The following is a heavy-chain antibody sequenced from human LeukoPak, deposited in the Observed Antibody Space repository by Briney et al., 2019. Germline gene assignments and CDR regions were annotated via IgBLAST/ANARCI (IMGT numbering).Heavy chain of an antibody. CDR2: IHYSDNT. V-gene: IGHV4-59*01. J-gene: IGHJ5*02. CDR1: GDSISGYY. CDR3: ARGGRGYSYGPWFDP. D-gene: IGHD5-18*01. Sequence: SETLSLTCTVSGDSISGYYWSWIRQPPGKGPEWIGYIHYSDNTNYNPSLKNRITISVDTSKNQFSLKLSPLTAADTAVYYCARGGRGYSYGPWFDPWGQGTLVTVSS.